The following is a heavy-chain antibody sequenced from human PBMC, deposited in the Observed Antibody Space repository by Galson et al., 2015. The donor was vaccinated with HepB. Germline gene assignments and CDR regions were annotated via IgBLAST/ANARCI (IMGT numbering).Heavy chain of an antibody. Sequence: ETLSLTCTVSGGSISSYYWSWIRQPPGKGLEWIGYIYYSGSTNYNPSLKSRVTISVDTSKNQFSLKLSSVTAADTAVYYCARDRDDYGHIMDVWGQGTTVTVSS. CDR1: GGSISSYY. CDR2: IYYSGST. V-gene: IGHV4-59*01. CDR3: ARDRDDYGHIMDV. J-gene: IGHJ6*02. D-gene: IGHD4-17*01.